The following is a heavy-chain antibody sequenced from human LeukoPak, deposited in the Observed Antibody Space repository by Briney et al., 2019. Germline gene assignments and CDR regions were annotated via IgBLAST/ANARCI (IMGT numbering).Heavy chain of an antibody. V-gene: IGHV4-34*01. D-gene: IGHD5-24*01. J-gene: IGHJ4*02. CDR3: ASFRWLQFVY. CDR2: INHSGST. CDR1: GGSFSGYY. Sequence: SETLSLTCAVYGGSFSGYYWSWIRQPPGKGLEWIGEINHSGSTNYNPSLKSRVTISVDTSKNQFSLKLSSVTAADTAVYYCASFRWLQFVYWGQGTLVTVSS.